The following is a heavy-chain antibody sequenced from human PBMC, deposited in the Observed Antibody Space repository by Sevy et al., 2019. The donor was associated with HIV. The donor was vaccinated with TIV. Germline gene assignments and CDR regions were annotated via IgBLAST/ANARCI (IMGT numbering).Heavy chain of an antibody. V-gene: IGHV1-18*01. D-gene: IGHD3-22*01. CDR2: ISGYNGNT. CDR3: ARDDYDSSGYYSNIAH. Sequence: ASVKVSCKSSGYTFTNYGISWVRQAPGQGLEWMGWISGYNGNTKYAQRLQGRVTMTTDTSTTTTYMELNNLTSVDTAVYFCARDDYDSSGYYSNIAHWGQGTLVTVSS. J-gene: IGHJ4*02. CDR1: GYTFTNYG.